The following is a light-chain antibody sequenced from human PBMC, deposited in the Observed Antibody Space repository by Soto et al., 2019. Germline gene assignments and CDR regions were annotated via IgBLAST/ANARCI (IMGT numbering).Light chain of an antibody. V-gene: IGKV1-5*03. J-gene: IGKJ1*01. CDR2: KAS. CDR3: QHYNSYSEA. Sequence: DIQMTQSPSTLSGSVGDRVTITRRDSQTISRWLAWYQQKPGKAPKIXIYKASTLKSGVPSRVSGSGAGTECTRTISSLQPDDFETDYCQHYNSYSEAFGQGTKVDIK. CDR1: QTISRW.